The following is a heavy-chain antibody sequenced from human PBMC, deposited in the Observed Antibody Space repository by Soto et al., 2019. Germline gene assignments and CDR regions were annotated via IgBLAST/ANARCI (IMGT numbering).Heavy chain of an antibody. CDR2: IYSGGST. V-gene: IGHV3-53*04. Sequence: GGSLRLSCAASGFTVSSNYMSWVRQAPGKGLEWVSVIYSGGSTYYADSVKGRFTISRHNSKNTLYLQMNSLRAEDTAVYYCASYVVVVAPGAFDIWGQGTMVTVSS. J-gene: IGHJ3*02. CDR3: ASYVVVVAPGAFDI. D-gene: IGHD2-15*01. CDR1: GFTVSSNY.